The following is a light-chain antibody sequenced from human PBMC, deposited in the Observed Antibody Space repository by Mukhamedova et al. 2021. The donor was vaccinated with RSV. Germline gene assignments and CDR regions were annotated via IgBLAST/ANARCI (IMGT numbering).Light chain of an antibody. CDR2: DAS. V-gene: IGKV1-6*01. CDR3: LQDYNYPRT. J-gene: IGKJ2*01. Sequence: QSTWEAPKLLVYDASNLHSGVPSRFSGSGSGTDFTLTITSLQPEDFATYYCLQDYNYPRTFGQGTRLEI.